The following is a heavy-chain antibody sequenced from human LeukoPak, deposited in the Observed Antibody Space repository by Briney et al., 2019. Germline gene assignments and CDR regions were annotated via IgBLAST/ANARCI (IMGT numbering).Heavy chain of an antibody. D-gene: IGHD1-26*01. Sequence: PGGSLRLSCAASGFTFSHSYMHWVRQAPEKGLVWVSRIDNDGGTSYADSVKGRFTISRDNAKNSLYPQMNSPRADDTAVYYCARGGSYVHYWGQGTLVTVSS. V-gene: IGHV3-74*01. CDR1: GFTFSHSY. CDR2: IDNDGGT. CDR3: ARGGSYVHY. J-gene: IGHJ4*02.